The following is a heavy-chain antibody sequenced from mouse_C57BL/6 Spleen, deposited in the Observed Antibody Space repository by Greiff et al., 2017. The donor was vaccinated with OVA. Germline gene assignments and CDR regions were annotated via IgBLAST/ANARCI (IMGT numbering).Heavy chain of an antibody. Sequence: VKLVESEGGLVQPGSSMKLSCTASGFTFSDYYMAWVRQVPEKGLEWVANINYDGSSTYYLDSLKSRFIISRDNAKNILYLQMSSLKSEDTATYYCAREGKPRSYFDYWGQGTTLTVSS. D-gene: IGHD5-2*01. CDR3: AREGKPRSYFDY. J-gene: IGHJ2*01. CDR2: INYDGSST. V-gene: IGHV5-16*01. CDR1: GFTFSDYY.